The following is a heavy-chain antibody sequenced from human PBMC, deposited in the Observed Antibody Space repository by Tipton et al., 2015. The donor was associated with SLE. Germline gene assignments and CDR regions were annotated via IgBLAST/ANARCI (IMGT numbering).Heavy chain of an antibody. V-gene: IGHV4-59*11. Sequence: TLSLTCTVSGGSISSHYWSWIRQPPGKGLEWIGYIYYSGSTNYNPSLKSRVTISVDTSKNQFSPKLSSVTAADTAVYYCARDMIVVRDAFDIWGQGTMVTVSS. CDR3: ARDMIVVRDAFDI. CDR1: GGSISSHY. J-gene: IGHJ3*02. CDR2: IYYSGST. D-gene: IGHD3-22*01.